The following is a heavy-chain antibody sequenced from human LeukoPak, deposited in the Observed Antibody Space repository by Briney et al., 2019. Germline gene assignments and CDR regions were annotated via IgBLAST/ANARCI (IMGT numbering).Heavy chain of an antibody. CDR3: ARPRSYVAFDI. J-gene: IGHJ3*02. V-gene: IGHV3-74*01. CDR2: INSGGRKT. Sequence: GGSLRLSCAASGFTFSSYWMHWVRQAPGKGLVWVSRINSGGRKTNYADSVKGRFTISRDNAKNTLFLQMNSLRAEDTAVYYCARPRSYVAFDIWGQGTMVTVSS. CDR1: GFTFSSYW. D-gene: IGHD6-6*01.